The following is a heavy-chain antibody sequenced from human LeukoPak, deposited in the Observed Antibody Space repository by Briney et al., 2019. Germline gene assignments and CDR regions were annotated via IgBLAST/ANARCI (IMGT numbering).Heavy chain of an antibody. V-gene: IGHV3-48*01. CDR1: GFTFSSYS. CDR2: ISSSSSTI. Sequence: GGSLRLSCAASGFTFSSYSMNWVRQAPGKGLEWVSYISSSSSTIYYADSVKGRLTISRDNAKNSLYLQMNSLRAEDTAVYYCARDDGMVRGVILCYWGQGTLVTVSS. J-gene: IGHJ4*02. CDR3: ARDDGMVRGVILCY. D-gene: IGHD3-10*01.